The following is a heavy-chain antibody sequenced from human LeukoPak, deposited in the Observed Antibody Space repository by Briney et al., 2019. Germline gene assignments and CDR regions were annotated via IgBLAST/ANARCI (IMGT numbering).Heavy chain of an antibody. CDR2: ISGSGGST. J-gene: IGHJ4*02. Sequence: PGGSLRLSCAASGFTFSSYAMSWVRQAPGKGLEWVSAISGSGGSTYYADSVKGRFTISRDNSKNTLYLQMNSLRAEDTAVYYCAKAQEAYYYGSGSYCLDYWGQGTLVTVSS. V-gene: IGHV3-23*01. CDR3: AKAQEAYYYGSGSYCLDY. D-gene: IGHD3-10*01. CDR1: GFTFSSYA.